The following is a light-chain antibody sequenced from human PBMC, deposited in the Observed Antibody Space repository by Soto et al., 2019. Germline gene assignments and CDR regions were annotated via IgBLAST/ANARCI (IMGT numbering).Light chain of an antibody. J-gene: IGLJ1*01. V-gene: IGLV1-40*01. CDR2: GNS. Sequence: QSVLTQPPSVSGAPGQRVTISCTGSSSNIGAGYGVHWYRHLPGTAPKLLIYGNSNRPSGVPDRFSGSKSGPSASLAITGLQADDEADYYCQSYDSSLSAPYVFGTGTKVTVL. CDR1: SSNIGAGYG. CDR3: QSYDSSLSAPYV.